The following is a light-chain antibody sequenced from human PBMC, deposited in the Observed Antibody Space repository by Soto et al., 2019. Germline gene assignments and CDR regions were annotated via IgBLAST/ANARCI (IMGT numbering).Light chain of an antibody. CDR3: QSYDSSLSSL. CDR2: GNS. J-gene: IGLJ2*01. Sequence: QLVLTQPPSVSGAPGQRVTISCTGSSSNIGAGYDVHWYQQLPGTAPKLLIYGNSNRPSGVPDRFSGSKSGTSAALAITGLQAADEADYYCQSYDSSLSSLFGGGTKLTVL. V-gene: IGLV1-40*01. CDR1: SSNIGAGYD.